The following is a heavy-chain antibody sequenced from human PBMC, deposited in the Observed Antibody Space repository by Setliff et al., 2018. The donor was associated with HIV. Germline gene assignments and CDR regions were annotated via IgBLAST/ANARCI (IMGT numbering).Heavy chain of an antibody. CDR2: ISGSGGIT. D-gene: IGHD6-19*01. V-gene: IGHV3-23*01. Sequence: GESLRLSCAASGFTFSSYAMSWVRQAPGKGLEWVSAISGSGGITYYADSVKGRFTISRDNSKNTLYLQMNSLRAEDTAVYYCAKVIDGYSSGIGPFDYWGQGTLVTVSS. CDR1: GFTFSSYA. CDR3: AKVIDGYSSGIGPFDY. J-gene: IGHJ4*02.